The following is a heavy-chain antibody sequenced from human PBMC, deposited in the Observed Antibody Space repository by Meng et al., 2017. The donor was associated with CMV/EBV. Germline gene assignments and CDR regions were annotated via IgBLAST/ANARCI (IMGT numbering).Heavy chain of an antibody. CDR1: GFTFSSYS. CDR3: AGGLVGSGYPILQPVDY. CDR2: IYYSGST. D-gene: IGHD3-22*01. J-gene: IGHJ4*02. Sequence: ESLKISCAASGFTFSSYSMNWVRQPPGKGLEWIGYIYYSGSTNYNPSLKSRVTISVDTSKNQFSLKLSSVTAADTAVYYCAGGLVGSGYPILQPVDYWGQGTLVTVSS. V-gene: IGHV4-59*01.